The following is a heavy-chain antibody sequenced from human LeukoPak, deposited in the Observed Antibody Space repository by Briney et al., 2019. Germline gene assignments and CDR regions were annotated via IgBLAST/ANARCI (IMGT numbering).Heavy chain of an antibody. V-gene: IGHV4-34*01. J-gene: IGHJ1*01. CDR1: GGSFSGYY. CDR2: INHSGST. CDR3: ASETFQH. Sequence: SETLSLTCAVYGGSFSGYYWSWIRQPPGKGLEWIGEINHSGSTNYNPSLKSQVTISVDPSKNQFSLKLSSVTAADTAVYYCASETFQHWGQGTLVTVSS.